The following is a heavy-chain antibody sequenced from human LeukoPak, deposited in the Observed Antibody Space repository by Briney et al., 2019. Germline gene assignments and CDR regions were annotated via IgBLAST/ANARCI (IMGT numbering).Heavy chain of an antibody. D-gene: IGHD3-10*01. Sequence: GASVKVSCKASGGTFSSYAISWVRQAPGQGLEWMGGIIPIFGTANYAQKFQGRVTITTDESTSTAYMELSSLRSEDTAVYYCAREPDRTPGLLWFGELAYWGQGTLVTVSS. V-gene: IGHV1-69*05. J-gene: IGHJ4*02. CDR1: GGTFSSYA. CDR2: IIPIFGTA. CDR3: AREPDRTPGLLWFGELAY.